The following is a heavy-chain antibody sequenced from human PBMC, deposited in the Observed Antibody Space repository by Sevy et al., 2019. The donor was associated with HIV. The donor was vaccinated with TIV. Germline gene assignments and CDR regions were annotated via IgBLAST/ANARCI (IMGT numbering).Heavy chain of an antibody. V-gene: IGHV3-30*18. CDR3: AKNRPPGGSLFSRHGMDV. Sequence: GGSLRLSCAASGFTFGTYDMHWVRQAPGKGLEWVAIISSDGSYRYYADSVRGRFSMSRDNSKNTMYLQISGLLIEDTPVYYCAKNRPPGGSLFSRHGMDVWGRGTTVTVSS. CDR1: GFTFGTYD. D-gene: IGHD3-16*01. CDR2: ISSDGSYR. J-gene: IGHJ6*02.